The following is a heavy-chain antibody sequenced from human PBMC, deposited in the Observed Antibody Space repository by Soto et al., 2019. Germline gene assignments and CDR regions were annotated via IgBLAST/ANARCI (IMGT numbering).Heavy chain of an antibody. CDR2: IIPMYGPA. V-gene: IGHV1-69*01. CDR1: GGTFSSYA. J-gene: IGHJ5*02. Sequence: VPLVQSGAEVKKPGSSVTVSCKASGGTFSSYAIHWVRQAPGQGLEWMGGIIPMYGPAKYAQRFQGRVTITADESTTTVYMELTSLTSQDTAVYYCARVTSMVRGVIDNWFDPWGHGTLVTVSS. CDR3: ARVTSMVRGVIDNWFDP. D-gene: IGHD3-10*01.